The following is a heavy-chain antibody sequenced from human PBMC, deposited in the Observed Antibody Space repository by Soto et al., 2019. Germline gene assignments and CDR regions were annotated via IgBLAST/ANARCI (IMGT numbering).Heavy chain of an antibody. J-gene: IGHJ4*02. CDR3: ARGGHNSGWYGTFDY. CDR2: IIPIFGST. D-gene: IGHD6-19*01. CDR1: GGTFSRLA. V-gene: IGHV1-69*01. Sequence: QVQLVQSGAEVKKPGSSVKVSCQASGGTFSRLAISWVRQAPGQGLEWMGGIIPIFGSTNYAQKFQGRVTITADESTSTAYMALSSLRSEDTAMYYCARGGHNSGWYGTFDYWGQGTLVTVSP.